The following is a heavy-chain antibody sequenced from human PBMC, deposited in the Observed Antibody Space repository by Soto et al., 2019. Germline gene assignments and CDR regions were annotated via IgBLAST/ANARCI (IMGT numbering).Heavy chain of an antibody. J-gene: IGHJ4*02. CDR2: ISSSGSST. V-gene: IGHV3-11*01. D-gene: IGHD6-6*01. CDR1: GFTFGDYY. Sequence: QVQLVESGGGLVKPGGSLRLSCAASGFTFGDYYMSWIRQAPGKGLEWVSYISSSGSSTYYVDSVRGRFTFSRDNAKNSLYLQMDSLGDEDTAVYYCARAAAARPAAGYWGQGTLVTVSS. CDR3: ARAAAARPAAGY.